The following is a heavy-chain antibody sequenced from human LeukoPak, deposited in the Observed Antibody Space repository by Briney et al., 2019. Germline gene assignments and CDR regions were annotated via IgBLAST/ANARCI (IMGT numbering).Heavy chain of an antibody. CDR3: ARAPDYYNAPPFYYPRLLGF. J-gene: IGHJ4*02. CDR2: ISPYSGDT. CDR1: GYNFKSYG. Sequence: GASVKVSCKASGYNFKSYGITWVRQAPGQGLEWVGWISPYSGDTKSPQKFQGRVTMTTDSSTTTAYLDLRSLRSDDTAIYYCARAPDYYNAPPFYYPRLLGFWGQGTLVTVSS. D-gene: IGHD3-10*01. V-gene: IGHV1-18*01.